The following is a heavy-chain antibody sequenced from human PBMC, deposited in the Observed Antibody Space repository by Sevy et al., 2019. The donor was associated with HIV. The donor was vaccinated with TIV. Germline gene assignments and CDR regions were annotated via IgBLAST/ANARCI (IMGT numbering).Heavy chain of an antibody. V-gene: IGHV3-21*01. CDR3: ARDLFSGGNAVYGY. D-gene: IGHD2-15*01. Sequence: GGSLRLSCAASGFTFSSYAMNWVRQAPGKGLEWVSSINAISSNIYYANSVKGRFTISRDNAGNLLYLQMNSVRAEDTVVYYCARDLFSGGNAVYGYWGQGTLVTVSS. J-gene: IGHJ4*02. CDR2: INAISSNI. CDR1: GFTFSSYA.